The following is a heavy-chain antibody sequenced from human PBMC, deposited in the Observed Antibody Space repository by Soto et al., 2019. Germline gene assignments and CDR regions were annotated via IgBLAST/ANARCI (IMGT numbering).Heavy chain of an antibody. CDR1: GGSISSSSYY. D-gene: IGHD6-13*01. Sequence: QLQLQESGPGLVKPSETLSLTCTVSGGSISSSSYYWGWIRQPPGKGLEWIGSIYYSGSTYYNPSLKSRVTISVDTSKNQFSLKLSSVTAADTAVYYCARGIAADGLPWFDPWGQGTLVTVSS. V-gene: IGHV4-39*01. CDR2: IYYSGST. J-gene: IGHJ5*02. CDR3: ARGIAADGLPWFDP.